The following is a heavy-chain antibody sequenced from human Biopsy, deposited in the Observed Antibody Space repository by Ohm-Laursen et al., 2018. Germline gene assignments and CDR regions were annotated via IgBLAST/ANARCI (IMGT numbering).Heavy chain of an antibody. CDR1: SHSNRGHY. V-gene: IGHV4-59*11. CDR3: ARDFRAGSGFLRSNNHYCGMDV. J-gene: IGHJ6*02. Sequence: SLSLSFTCAVSSHSNRGHYSIWIPRSPGKAWVWVVYIHYHNGRSSYTDCLKNRVTMSVDTSQNQLSLNLNSVTAADTAVYYCARDFRAGSGFLRSNNHYCGMDVWGPGTRVTVSS. D-gene: IGHD5-24*01. CDR2: IHYHNGRS.